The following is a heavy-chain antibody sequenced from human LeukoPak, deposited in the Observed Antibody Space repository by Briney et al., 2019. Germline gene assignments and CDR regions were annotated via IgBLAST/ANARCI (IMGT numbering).Heavy chain of an antibody. Sequence: GRSLRLSCAASGFTFSSYAMHWVRQAPGKGLEWVAVISYDGSNKYYADSVKGRFTISRDNSKNTLYLQMNSLRAEDTAVYYCARDSITMVRGAFDYWGQGTLVTVSS. D-gene: IGHD3-10*01. CDR1: GFTFSSYA. J-gene: IGHJ4*02. V-gene: IGHV3-30-3*01. CDR2: ISYDGSNK. CDR3: ARDSITMVRGAFDY.